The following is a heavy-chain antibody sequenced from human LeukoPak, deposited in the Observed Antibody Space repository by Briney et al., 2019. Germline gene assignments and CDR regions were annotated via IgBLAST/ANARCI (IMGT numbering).Heavy chain of an antibody. CDR1: GGTFSSYA. V-gene: IGHV1-69*04. CDR3: ARDLDQVVVPAAGDWFDP. J-gene: IGHJ5*02. Sequence: ASVKVSCKASGGTFSSYAISWVRQAPGQGLEWMGRIIPILGIANYAQKFQGRVTITADKSTSTAYMELSSLRSEDTAVYYCARDLDQVVVPAAGDWFDPWGQGTLVTVSS. CDR2: IIPILGIA. D-gene: IGHD2-2*01.